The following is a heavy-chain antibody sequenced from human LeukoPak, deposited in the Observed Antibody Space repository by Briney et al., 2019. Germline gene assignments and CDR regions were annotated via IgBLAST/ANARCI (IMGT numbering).Heavy chain of an antibody. Sequence: GGSLRLSCAASGFTFSNAWMSWVRQAPGKGLEWVSSISSSSSYIYHADSVKGRFTISRDNAKNSLYLLMNSLRAEDTAVYYCAKDLGSSGRSTRFDYWGQGTLVTVSS. CDR2: ISSSSSYI. V-gene: IGHV3-21*04. CDR3: AKDLGSSGRSTRFDY. D-gene: IGHD6-19*01. CDR1: GFTFSNAW. J-gene: IGHJ4*02.